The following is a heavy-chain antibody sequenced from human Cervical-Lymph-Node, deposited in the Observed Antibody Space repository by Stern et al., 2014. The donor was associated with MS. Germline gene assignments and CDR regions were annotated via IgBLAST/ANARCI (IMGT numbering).Heavy chain of an antibody. D-gene: IGHD5-12*01. Sequence: VHLVESGAEVKKPGASVKVSCKASGYTFTSYDINWVRQATGQGLEWMGWMNPNSGNTGYAQKFQGRVTMTRNTSISTAYMELNSLRSEDTAVYYCARGMDIVATEIDYWGQGTLVTVSS. V-gene: IGHV1-8*01. CDR3: ARGMDIVATEIDY. CDR1: GYTFTSYD. CDR2: MNPNSGNT. J-gene: IGHJ4*02.